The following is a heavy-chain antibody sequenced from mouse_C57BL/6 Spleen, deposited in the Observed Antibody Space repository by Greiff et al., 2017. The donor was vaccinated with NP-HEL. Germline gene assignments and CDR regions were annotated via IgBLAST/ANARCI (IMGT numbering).Heavy chain of an antibody. CDR3: ARRHYGSNYFDY. D-gene: IGHD1-1*01. Sequence: QVHVKQSGAELVKPGASVKMSCKASGYTFTSYWITWVKQRPGQGLEWIGDIYPGSGSTNYNEKFKSKATLTVDTSSSTAYMQLSSLTSEDSAVYYCARRHYGSNYFDYWGKGTTLTVSS. CDR1: GYTFTSYW. J-gene: IGHJ2*01. V-gene: IGHV1-55*01. CDR2: IYPGSGST.